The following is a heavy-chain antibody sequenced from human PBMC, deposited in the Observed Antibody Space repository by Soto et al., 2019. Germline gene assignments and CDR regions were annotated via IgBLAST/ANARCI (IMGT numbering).Heavy chain of an antibody. CDR2: IYHSGST. CDR3: ARWVVTAPFDY. V-gene: IGHV4-30-2*02. Sequence: SETLSLTCAVSGGSISSCGYSWSWIRQPPGKGLEWIGYIYHSGSTYYNPSLKSRVTISVDRSKNQFSLKLSSVTAADTAVYYCARWVVTAPFDYWGQGTLVTVS. D-gene: IGHD2-21*02. CDR1: GGSISSCGYS. J-gene: IGHJ4*02.